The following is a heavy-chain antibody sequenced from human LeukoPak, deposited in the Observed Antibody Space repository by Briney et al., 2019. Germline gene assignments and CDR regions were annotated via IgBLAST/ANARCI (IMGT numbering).Heavy chain of an antibody. D-gene: IGHD6-13*01. Sequence: PSETLSLTCTVSGGSIRSSYYYWGWIRQPPGRGLEWIGSIYDSGSTYYNPSLKSRVTISVDTSKNQFSLKLSSVTAADTAIYYCARNLVAAAVDYWGQGTLVTVSS. CDR1: GGSIRSSYYY. CDR3: ARNLVAAAVDY. J-gene: IGHJ4*02. CDR2: IYDSGST. V-gene: IGHV4-39*01.